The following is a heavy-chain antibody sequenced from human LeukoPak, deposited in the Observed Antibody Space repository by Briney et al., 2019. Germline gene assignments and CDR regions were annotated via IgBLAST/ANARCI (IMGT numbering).Heavy chain of an antibody. CDR1: GGTFSSYA. J-gene: IGHJ4*02. CDR3: ARDSYGYLRGNFDY. Sequence: GASVKVSCKASGGTFSSYAISWVRQAPGQGLEWMGGIIPIFGTANYAQKFQGRVTITADESTSTAYMELSSLRSEDTAVYYCARDSYGYLRGNFDYWGPGTLVTVSS. D-gene: IGHD5-18*01. V-gene: IGHV1-69*01. CDR2: IIPIFGTA.